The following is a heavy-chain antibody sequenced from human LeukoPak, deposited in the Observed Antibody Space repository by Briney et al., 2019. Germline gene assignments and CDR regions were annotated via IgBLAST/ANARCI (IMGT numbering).Heavy chain of an antibody. Sequence: GGSLRLSCAASGFTFSSYGMHWVRQAPGKGLEWVAFIRYDGSNKYYADSVKGRFTISRDNSKNTLYLQMNSLRAEDTAVCYCARGVVVISNFDYWGQGTLVTVSS. CDR1: GFTFSSYG. J-gene: IGHJ4*02. V-gene: IGHV3-30*02. D-gene: IGHD3-22*01. CDR3: ARGVVVISNFDY. CDR2: IRYDGSNK.